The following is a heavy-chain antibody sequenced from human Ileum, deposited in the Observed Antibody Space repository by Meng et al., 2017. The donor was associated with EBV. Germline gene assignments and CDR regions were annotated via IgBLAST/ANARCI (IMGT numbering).Heavy chain of an antibody. CDR1: GDSISSHRW. Sequence: QVLVRESGPGLVKPSGTLSRTCAGSGDSISSHRWWGWVRQPPTKGPEWIGEIFHVGTGNYNPSLKSRVTISMDTSKNQISLGLTSVTAADTAVYYCAARVGGSYSGFDLWGQGTLVTVSS. V-gene: IGHV4-4*02. J-gene: IGHJ4*02. CDR2: IFHVGTG. CDR3: AARVGGSYSGFDL. D-gene: IGHD1-26*01.